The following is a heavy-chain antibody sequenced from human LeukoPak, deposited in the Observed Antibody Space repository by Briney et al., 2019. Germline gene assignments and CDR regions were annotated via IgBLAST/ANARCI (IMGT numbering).Heavy chain of an antibody. J-gene: IGHJ4*02. V-gene: IGHV3-23*01. CDR2: ISGSGGST. D-gene: IGHD3-3*01. Sequence: GGSLRLSCAASGFTFSSYAMSWVRQAPGKGLEWVSAISGSGGSTYYADSVKGRFTISRDNSKNTLYLQMNSLRAEDTAVYYCAKAPVVRYYDFWSGYDYDFDYWGQGTLVTVSS. CDR1: GFTFSSYA. CDR3: AKAPVVRYYDFWSGYDYDFDY.